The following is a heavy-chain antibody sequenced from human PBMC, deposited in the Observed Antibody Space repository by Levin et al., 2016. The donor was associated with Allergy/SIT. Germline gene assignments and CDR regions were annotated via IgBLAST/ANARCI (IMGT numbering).Heavy chain of an antibody. CDR3: ARIPPTDDSSGYYGNDAFDI. Sequence: SGPTLVKPTQTLTLTCTFSGFSLSTSGMRVSWIRQPPGKALEWLARIDWDDDKFYSTSLKTRLTISKDTSKNQVVLTMTNMDPVDTATYYCARIPPTDDSSGYYGNDAFDIWGQGTMVTVSS. J-gene: IGHJ3*02. CDR1: GFSLSTSGMR. V-gene: IGHV2-70*04. D-gene: IGHD3-22*01. CDR2: IDWDDDK.